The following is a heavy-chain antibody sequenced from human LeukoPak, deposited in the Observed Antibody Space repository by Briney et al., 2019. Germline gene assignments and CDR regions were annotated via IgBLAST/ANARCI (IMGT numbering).Heavy chain of an antibody. D-gene: IGHD1-7*01. CDR2: IYYSGST. J-gene: IGHJ4*02. Sequence: PSETLSLTCTVSGGSISSSSYYWGWIRQPPGKGLEWIGSIYYSGSTYYNPSLKSRVTISVDTSKNQFSLKLSSVTAADTAVYYCARDGWNYDLSYSGLDYWGQGTLVTVSS. CDR3: ARDGWNYDLSYSGLDY. CDR1: GGSISSSSYY. V-gene: IGHV4-39*07.